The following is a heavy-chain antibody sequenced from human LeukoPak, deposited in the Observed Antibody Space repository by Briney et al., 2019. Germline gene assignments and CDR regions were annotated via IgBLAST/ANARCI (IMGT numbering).Heavy chain of an antibody. J-gene: IGHJ6*03. V-gene: IGHV3-23*01. CDR2: FSFNCEST. D-gene: IGHD5-18*01. CDR1: GFTFSSYA. CDR3: AKGGYSDGRYYYYYMGV. Sequence: PGGSLRLSCTVSGFTFSSYAMTWVRQAPGKGLEWVSSFSFNCESTYYTDSAKGRFTISRDNSKNTLYLQMNSLRAEDTAVYYCAKGGYSDGRYYYYYMGVWGEGTTVTVSS.